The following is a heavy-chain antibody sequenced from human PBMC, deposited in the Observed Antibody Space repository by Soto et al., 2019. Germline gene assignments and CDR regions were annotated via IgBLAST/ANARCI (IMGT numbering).Heavy chain of an antibody. D-gene: IGHD6-6*01. CDR1: GLTVGDNY. Sequence: GGSLRLSCAASGLTVGDNYMHWVRQAPGKGLEWVAGVWYDGSNGVSADSVKGRFTISRDNSKNTLYLQMTSLRAEDTAVYYCARDPRTARASAMDVWGQGTTVTVSS. V-gene: IGHV3-33*08. CDR2: VWYDGSNG. J-gene: IGHJ6*02. CDR3: ARDPRTARASAMDV.